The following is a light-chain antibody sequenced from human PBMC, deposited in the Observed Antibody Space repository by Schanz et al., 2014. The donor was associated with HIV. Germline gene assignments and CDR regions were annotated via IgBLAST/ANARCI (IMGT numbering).Light chain of an antibody. V-gene: IGKV3-20*01. J-gene: IGKJ4*01. CDR3: QQYGSSLFS. CDR1: QSVSGF. CDR2: GAS. Sequence: EIVLTQSPGTLSLSPGERATLSCRASQSVSGFLAWYQQKPGQAPRLLVYGASSRATGIPDRFSGSGSGTDFTLTISRLEPEDFAVYYCQQYGSSLFSFGGGTKVEI.